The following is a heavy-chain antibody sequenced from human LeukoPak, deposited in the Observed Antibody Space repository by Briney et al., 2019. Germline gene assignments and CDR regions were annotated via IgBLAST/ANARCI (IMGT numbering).Heavy chain of an antibody. CDR2: IYHSGST. J-gene: IGHJ5*02. CDR3: ARLGGGCSSTSCYGWFDP. CDR1: GYSISSGYY. D-gene: IGHD2-2*01. Sequence: SETLSLTCAVSGYSISSGYYWGWIRQPPGKGLEWIGSIYHSGSTYYNPSLKSRVTISVDTSKNQFSLKLSYVTAADTAVYYCARLGGGCSSTSCYGWFDPWGQGTLVTVSS. V-gene: IGHV4-38-2*01.